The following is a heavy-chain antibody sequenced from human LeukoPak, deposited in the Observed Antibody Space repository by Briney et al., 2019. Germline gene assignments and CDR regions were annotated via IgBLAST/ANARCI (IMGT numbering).Heavy chain of an antibody. CDR2: ISYDGSNK. CDR1: GFTFSSYV. D-gene: IGHD5-18*01. J-gene: IGHJ4*02. CDR3: AKSGGYSYGPFDY. Sequence: QSGGSLRLSCAASGFTFSSYVMHWVRQAPGKGLEWVAVISYDGSNKYYADSVKGRFTISRDNSKNTLYLQMNSLRAEDTAVYYCAKSGGYSYGPFDYWGQGTLVTVSS. V-gene: IGHV3-30*18.